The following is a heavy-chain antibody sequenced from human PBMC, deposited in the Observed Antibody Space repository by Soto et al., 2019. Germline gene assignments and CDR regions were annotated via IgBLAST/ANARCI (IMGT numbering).Heavy chain of an antibody. CDR2: ISSSGSTI. V-gene: IGHV3-11*01. J-gene: IGHJ3*02. CDR1: GFTFSDYY. CDR3: AREIEYSSSFSGAFDI. Sequence: PGGSLRLSCAASGFTFSDYYMSWIRQAPGKGLEWVSYISSSGSTIYYADSVKGRFTISRDNAKNSLYLQMNSLRAEDTAVYYCAREIEYSSSFSGAFDIWGQGTMVTVSS. D-gene: IGHD6-6*01.